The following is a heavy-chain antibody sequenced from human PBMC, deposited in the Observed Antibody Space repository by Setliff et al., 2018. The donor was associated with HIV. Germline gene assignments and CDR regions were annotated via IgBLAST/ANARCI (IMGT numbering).Heavy chain of an antibody. D-gene: IGHD3-10*01. J-gene: IGHJ6*03. CDR2: MNPNRGDT. CDR1: GYTLTSYD. Sequence: ASVKVSCKASGYTLTSYDINWVRQATGQGLEWMGWMNPNRGDTGYAQKFQDRVTMTRNTSISTAYMEVSSLRFEDTAVYYCARGRSLVRGSGSPEYYYRYVWGKGTTFTVSS. V-gene: IGHV1-8*02. CDR3: ARGRSLVRGSGSPEYYYRYV.